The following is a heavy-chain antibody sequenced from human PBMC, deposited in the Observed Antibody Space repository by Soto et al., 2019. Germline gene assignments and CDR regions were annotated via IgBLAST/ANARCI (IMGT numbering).Heavy chain of an antibody. D-gene: IGHD6-19*01. CDR1: GGSISSGGYY. J-gene: IGHJ4*02. CDR2: IYYSGST. Sequence: SETLSLTCTVSGGSISSGGYYWSWIRQHPGKGLEWIGYIYYSGSTYYNPSLKSRVTISVDTSKNQFSLKLSSVTAADTAVYYCARDGIGPSYSSGWRFDYWGQGTLVTVSS. CDR3: ARDGIGPSYSSGWRFDY. V-gene: IGHV4-31*03.